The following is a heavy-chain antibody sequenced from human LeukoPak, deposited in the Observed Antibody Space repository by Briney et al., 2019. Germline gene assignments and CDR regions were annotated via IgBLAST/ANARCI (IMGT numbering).Heavy chain of an antibody. V-gene: IGHV4-61*01. J-gene: IGHJ4*02. D-gene: IGHD3-22*01. CDR1: GGSISSGNYY. CDR3: ARTYYYDSSGYYTLEYYFDY. CDR2: IYYSGST. Sequence: PSETLSLTCTVSGGSISSGNYYWSWIRQPPGKGLEWIGYIYYSGSTNYNPSLKSRVTISVDTSKNQFSLKLSSVTAADTAVYYCARTYYYDSSGYYTLEYYFDYWGQGTLVTVSS.